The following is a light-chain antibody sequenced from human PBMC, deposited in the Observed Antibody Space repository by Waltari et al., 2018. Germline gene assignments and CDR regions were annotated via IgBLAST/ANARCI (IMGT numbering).Light chain of an antibody. V-gene: IGKV3-11*01. J-gene: IGKJ4*02. CDR1: QSVSSY. Sequence: DIVLTQSPATLSLSPGERATLACRASQSVSSYLSWYQQKPGLAPRLLIYDASNRATGVPARCSGSGSGTDFTLTISSLEPEDFAVYYCQQRSNWPLTFGGGTKVEIK. CDR3: QQRSNWPLT. CDR2: DAS.